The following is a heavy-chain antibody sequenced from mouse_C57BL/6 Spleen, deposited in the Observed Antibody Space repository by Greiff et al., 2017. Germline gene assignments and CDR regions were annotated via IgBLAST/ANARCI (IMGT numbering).Heavy chain of an antibody. V-gene: IGHV1-69*01. CDR2: IDPSDSYT. D-gene: IGHD4-1*01. CDR3: AITQTVYFDY. CDR1: GYTFTSYW. Sequence: VQLQQPGAELVMPGASVKLSCKASGYTFTSYWMHWVKQRPGQGLEWIGEIDPSDSYTNYNQKFKGKSTLTVDKSSSTAYMQLSSLTSEDSAVYYCAITQTVYFDYWGQGTTLTVSS. J-gene: IGHJ2*01.